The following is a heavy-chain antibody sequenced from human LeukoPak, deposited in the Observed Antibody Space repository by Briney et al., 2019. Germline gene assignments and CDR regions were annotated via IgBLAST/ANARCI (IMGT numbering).Heavy chain of an antibody. CDR1: GFTFGDYA. CDR2: ISGSGGST. Sequence: GGSLRLSCTASGFTFGDYAMSWVRQAQGKGLEWVSVISGSGGSTYYADSVKGRFTISRDNSKNTLYLQMNSLRTEDTAVYYCTTDPPPLWQQLVRYYYYYMDVWGKGTTVTVSS. CDR3: TTDPPPLWQQLVRYYYYYMDV. J-gene: IGHJ6*03. V-gene: IGHV3-23*01. D-gene: IGHD6-13*01.